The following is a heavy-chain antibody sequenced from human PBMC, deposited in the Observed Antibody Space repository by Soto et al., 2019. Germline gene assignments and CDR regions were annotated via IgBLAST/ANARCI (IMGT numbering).Heavy chain of an antibody. CDR1: GFTFSSYS. Sequence: EVQLVESGGGLVQPGGSLRLSCAASGFTFSSYSMNWVRQAPGKGLEWVSYISSSSSTIYYADSVKGRFTISRDNAKNSLYLQMNNLRDEDTAVYYCARGMINYDFWSGYYTGDFDYWGQGTLVTVSS. CDR2: ISSSSSTI. CDR3: ARGMINYDFWSGYYTGDFDY. J-gene: IGHJ4*02. D-gene: IGHD3-3*01. V-gene: IGHV3-48*02.